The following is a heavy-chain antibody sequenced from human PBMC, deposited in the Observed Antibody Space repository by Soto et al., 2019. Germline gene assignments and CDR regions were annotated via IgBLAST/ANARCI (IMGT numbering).Heavy chain of an antibody. CDR3: ARDGSDYYDIYYYYGMDV. Sequence: EVQLVESGGGLVKPGGSLRLSCAASGFTFSSYSMNWVRQAPGNGLEWVSSISSSSSYIYYADSVKGRFTISRDNAKNSLYLQMNSLRADDTAVYYCARDGSDYYDIYYYYGMDVWGQGTTVPVSS. J-gene: IGHJ6*02. CDR2: ISSSSSYI. CDR1: GFTFSSYS. V-gene: IGHV3-21*01. D-gene: IGHD3-22*01.